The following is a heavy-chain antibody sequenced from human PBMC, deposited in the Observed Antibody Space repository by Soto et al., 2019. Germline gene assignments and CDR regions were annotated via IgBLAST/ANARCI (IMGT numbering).Heavy chain of an antibody. CDR3: AIFGGDYGDYFGKGY. CDR1: GFTFSSYG. J-gene: IGHJ4*02. CDR2: ISYDGSNK. D-gene: IGHD4-17*01. V-gene: IGHV3-30*03. Sequence: QVQLVESGGGVVQPGRSLRLSCAASGFTFSSYGMHWVRQAPGKGLEWVAVISYDGSNKYYADSVKGRFTISRDNSKNTLYLQMNSLRAEDTAVYYCAIFGGDYGDYFGKGYWGQGTLVTVSS.